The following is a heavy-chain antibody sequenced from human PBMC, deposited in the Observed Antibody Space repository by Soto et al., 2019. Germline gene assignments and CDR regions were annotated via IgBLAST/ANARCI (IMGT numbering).Heavy chain of an antibody. V-gene: IGHV1-69*12. J-gene: IGHJ6*02. CDR3: SGSFLGASYCYGMDV. CDR2: IIPIFGSA. CDR1: GGTFSSYA. Sequence: QVQLVQSGAEVKKPGSSVKVSCKASGGTFSSYAISWVRQAPGQGLEWMGGIIPIFGSADYAQKFQGRVTITADESTSTAYMELSSLRSEDTAVYYCSGSFLGASYCYGMDVWGQGTTVTVSS. D-gene: IGHD3-10*01.